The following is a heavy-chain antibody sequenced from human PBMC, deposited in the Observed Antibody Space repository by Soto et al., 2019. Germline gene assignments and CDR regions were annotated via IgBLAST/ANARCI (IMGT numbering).Heavy chain of an antibody. CDR1: GGTLSGSY. J-gene: IGHJ5*02. CDR3: ATGGGFIESRMVWFDP. Sequence: SETLSLTCAVDGGTLSGSYWSWIRQNPGKGLEWIGSINHRGSTNYNPSLRSRVTISILTSKNEFSLRLTSVTAADTAMYYCATGGGFIESRMVWFDPWGQGTLVTVSS. CDR2: INHRGST. V-gene: IGHV4-34*01. D-gene: IGHD1-26*01.